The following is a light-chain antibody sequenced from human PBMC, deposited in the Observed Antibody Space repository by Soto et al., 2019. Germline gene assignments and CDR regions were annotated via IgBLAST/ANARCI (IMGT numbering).Light chain of an antibody. Sequence: EIVLTQSPATLSLPPGERATLSCRASLSVSNFLAWYQQKPGQAPRLLIYDASNRATGIPARFSGSGSGTDFTLTISSLEPEDFAVYYCQQRSNWLTFGGGTKVEIK. J-gene: IGKJ4*01. V-gene: IGKV3-11*01. CDR3: QQRSNWLT. CDR2: DAS. CDR1: LSVSNF.